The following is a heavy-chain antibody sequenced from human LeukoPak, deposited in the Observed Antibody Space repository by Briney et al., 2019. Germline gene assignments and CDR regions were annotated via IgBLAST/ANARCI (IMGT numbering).Heavy chain of an antibody. CDR2: IYYSGNT. CDR3: ARGPDSSGPRVQYYFDY. J-gene: IGHJ4*02. CDR1: GGSISTSAYY. D-gene: IGHD6-19*01. Sequence: SETLSLTCIVSGGSISTSAYYWGWIRQPPGEGLQWIGSIYYSGNTYYNSSLKSRVTISVDTSTSQFSLKLSSVTAADTAVYYCARGPDSSGPRVQYYFDYWGQGTLVTVSS. V-gene: IGHV4-39*01.